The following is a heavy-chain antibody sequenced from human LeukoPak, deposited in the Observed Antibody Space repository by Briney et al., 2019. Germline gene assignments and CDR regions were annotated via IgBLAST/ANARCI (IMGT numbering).Heavy chain of an antibody. CDR1: GFTFSSYA. D-gene: IGHD6-6*01. Sequence: LPGGSLRLSCAASGFTFSSYAMSWVRQAAGKGLEWVSAISGSGGSTYYADSVKGRFTISRDNSKNTLYLQMNSLRAEDTAVYYCAKDRIAARMGSYYGMDVWGQGTTVTVSS. V-gene: IGHV3-23*01. J-gene: IGHJ6*02. CDR3: AKDRIAARMGSYYGMDV. CDR2: ISGSGGST.